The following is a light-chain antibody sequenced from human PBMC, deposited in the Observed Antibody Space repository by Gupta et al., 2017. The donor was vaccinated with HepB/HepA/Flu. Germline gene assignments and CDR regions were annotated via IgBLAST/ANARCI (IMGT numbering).Light chain of an antibody. CDR1: SSDVGGYNY. J-gene: IGLJ3*02. CDR2: DVS. Sequence: SALTQPRSVSGSPGQSVTISCTGTSSDVGGYNYVSWYQQHPGKAPKLMIYDVSKRPAGAPGRFSASKSGNTASLTISVLSEEDAADYYRCSYAGSDTWVFGGGTKLTVL. V-gene: IGLV2-11*01. CDR3: CSYAGSDTWV.